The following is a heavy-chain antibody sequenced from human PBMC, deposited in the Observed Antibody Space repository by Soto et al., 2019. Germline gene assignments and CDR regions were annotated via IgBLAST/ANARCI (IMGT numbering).Heavy chain of an antibody. Sequence: PSETLSLTCTFSGCSISSSSYYWGWIRQPPGKGLEWIGSIYYSGSTNYNPSLKSRVTISVDTSKNQFSLKLSSVTAADTAVYYCARGQYCTNGVCYSSHYYYYMDVWGKGTTVTVSS. CDR2: IYYSGST. J-gene: IGHJ6*03. CDR1: GCSISSSSYY. V-gene: IGHV4-39*07. CDR3: ARGQYCTNGVCYSSHYYYYMDV. D-gene: IGHD2-8*01.